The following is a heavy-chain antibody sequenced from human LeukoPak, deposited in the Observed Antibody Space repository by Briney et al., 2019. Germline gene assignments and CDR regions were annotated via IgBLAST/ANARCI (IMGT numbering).Heavy chain of an antibody. V-gene: IGHV3-23*01. Sequence: GGSLRLSCADSGFTLSSYSMSWVRQAPGKGLEWVSAISAGGGTTYYADPVKGRFTISRDKSKNTLYLQMNSLRAEDTAVHYCAKRYYYRSGSFRWFDPWGQGTLVTVSS. CDR3: AKRYYYRSGSFRWFDP. J-gene: IGHJ5*02. CDR1: GFTLSSYS. CDR2: ISAGGGTT. D-gene: IGHD3-10*01.